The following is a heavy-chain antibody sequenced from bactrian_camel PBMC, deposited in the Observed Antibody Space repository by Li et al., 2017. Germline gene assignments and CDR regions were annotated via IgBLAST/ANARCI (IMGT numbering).Heavy chain of an antibody. CDR2: IATGSGNT. Sequence: HVQLVESGGGSVQAGGSLRLSCAAPGYTYNRNCMAWFRQAPGKEREGVARIATGSGNTYYADSVKGRSTLSKDNAKNILYLQMNSLKPEDTAMYYCAARRTAVCNSWYNNWGQGSWYNFWGQGTQVTVS. V-gene: IGHV3S1*01. CDR3: AARRTAVCNSWYNNWGQGSWYNF. D-gene: IGHD6*01. J-gene: IGHJ4*01. CDR1: GYTYNRNC.